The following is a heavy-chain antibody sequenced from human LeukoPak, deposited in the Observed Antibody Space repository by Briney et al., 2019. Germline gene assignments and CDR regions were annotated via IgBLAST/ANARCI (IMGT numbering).Heavy chain of an antibody. CDR3: ARDPSSGSGSSYNWFDP. Sequence: SETLSLTCSVSGGLTGSGTYYWGWIRQPPGKGLEWIGYIYYSGSTYYNPSLKSRVTISVDTSKNQFSLKLSSVTAADTAVYYCARDPSSGSGSSYNWFDPWGQGTLVTVSS. CDR2: IYYSGST. J-gene: IGHJ5*02. D-gene: IGHD3-10*01. V-gene: IGHV4-39*07. CDR1: GGLTGSGTYY.